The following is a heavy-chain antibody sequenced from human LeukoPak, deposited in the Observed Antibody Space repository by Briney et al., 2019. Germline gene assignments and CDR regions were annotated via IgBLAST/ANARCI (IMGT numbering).Heavy chain of an antibody. CDR3: ARDPGGAFDY. Sequence: GGSLRLSCAASGFTFSSYEMNWVRQAPGKGLEWVSYISSSGNTIYYADSVKGRFTISRDNAKNSLYLQMNSLRAEDTAVYYCARDPGGAFDYWGQGTLVTVSS. CDR1: GFTFSSYE. J-gene: IGHJ4*02. CDR2: ISSSGNTI. V-gene: IGHV3-48*03. D-gene: IGHD3-16*01.